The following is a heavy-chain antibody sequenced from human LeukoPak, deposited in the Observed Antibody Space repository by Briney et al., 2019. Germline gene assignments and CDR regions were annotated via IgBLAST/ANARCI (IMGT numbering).Heavy chain of an antibody. Sequence: SETLSLTCAVYGGSFSGYYWSWIRQPPGKGLEWIGEINHSGSTNYNPSLKSRVTISVDTSKNQFSLKLSSVTAADTAVYYCARLGGGIAAAGTSDYWGQGTLVTVSS. CDR1: GGSFSGYY. D-gene: IGHD6-13*01. CDR2: INHSGST. CDR3: ARLGGGIAAAGTSDY. V-gene: IGHV4-34*01. J-gene: IGHJ4*02.